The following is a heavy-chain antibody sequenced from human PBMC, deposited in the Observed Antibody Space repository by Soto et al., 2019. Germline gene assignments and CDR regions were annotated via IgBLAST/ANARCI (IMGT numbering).Heavy chain of an antibody. Sequence: QPRGSLRLSCAASGFTFSSYSMNWVRQAPGKGLEWVSYISSSSSTIYYADSVKGRFTISRDNAKNSLYLQMNSLRDEDTAVYYCARMNVVVPAAIRRGTGNCFDYWGQGTLVTVSS. J-gene: IGHJ4*02. CDR3: ARMNVVVPAAIRRGTGNCFDY. CDR1: GFTFSSYS. D-gene: IGHD2-2*01. CDR2: ISSSSSTI. V-gene: IGHV3-48*02.